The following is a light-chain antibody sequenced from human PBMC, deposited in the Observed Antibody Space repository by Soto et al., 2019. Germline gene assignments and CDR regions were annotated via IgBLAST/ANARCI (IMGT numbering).Light chain of an antibody. V-gene: IGKV3-20*01. Sequence: ETLMTQSPVTLSVSPGERATLSCRASQSVTINVAWYHQKPGQAPRLLIYGASSRATGIPDRFSGSGSGTDFTLTISRLEPEDFAVYYCQQYGSSPWTFGQGTKVDIK. CDR3: QQYGSSPWT. J-gene: IGKJ1*01. CDR2: GAS. CDR1: QSVTIN.